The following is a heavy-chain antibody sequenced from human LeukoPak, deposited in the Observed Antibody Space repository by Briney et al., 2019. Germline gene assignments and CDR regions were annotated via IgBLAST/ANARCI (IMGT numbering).Heavy chain of an antibody. J-gene: IGHJ4*02. CDR3: ARHLKRKDYGDYGPCFDY. D-gene: IGHD4-17*01. V-gene: IGHV4-59*08. CDR1: GGSIGSYY. CDR2: IYDSGNT. Sequence: SSETLSLTCTVSGGSIGSYYWSWIRQPPGRGLERIGYIYDSGNTNYNPSLKSRVTLSIDPSYNQFSLKLTSVSAADTAVYYCARHLKRKDYGDYGPCFDYWGQGTLVTVSS.